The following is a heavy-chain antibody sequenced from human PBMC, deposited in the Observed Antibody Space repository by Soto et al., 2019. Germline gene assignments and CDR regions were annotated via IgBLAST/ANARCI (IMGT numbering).Heavy chain of an antibody. CDR1: GFTFSSYG. CDR3: ARDTNYYDSSGYYAFGFDY. D-gene: IGHD3-22*01. CDR2: IWYDGSNK. Sequence: QVQLVESGGGVVQPGRSLRLSCAASGFTFSSYGMHWVRQAPGKGLEWVAVIWYDGSNKYYADSVKGRFTISRDNSKNTLYLQMNSLRAEDMAVYYCARDTNYYDSSGYYAFGFDYWGQGTLVTVSS. J-gene: IGHJ4*02. V-gene: IGHV3-33*01.